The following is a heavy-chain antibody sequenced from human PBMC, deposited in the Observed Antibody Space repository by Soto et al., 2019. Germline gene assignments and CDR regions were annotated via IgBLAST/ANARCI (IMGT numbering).Heavy chain of an antibody. CDR1: GGSISSGGYY. V-gene: IGHV4-31*03. CDR3: ARSGVSLGELSPYYYYGMDV. CDR2: IYYSGST. J-gene: IGHJ6*02. D-gene: IGHD3-16*02. Sequence: QVQLQESGPGLVKPSQTLSLTCTVSGGSISSGGYYWSWIRQHPGKGLEWIGYIYYSGSTYYNPSLKGRVTISVDTSKNQFSLKLSSVTAADTAVYYCARSGVSLGELSPYYYYGMDVWGQGTTVTVSS.